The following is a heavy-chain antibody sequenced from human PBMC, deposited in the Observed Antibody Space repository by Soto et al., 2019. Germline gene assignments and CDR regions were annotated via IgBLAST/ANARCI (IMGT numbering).Heavy chain of an antibody. Sequence: QVQLQESGPGLVKPLETLSLTCTVPGGSITSYYWCWVRQPPGKGLEWIGYIYYNGNINYNPSLKGPLTISLDPAKNQLSLRLSSVTAADTAVYYCATGRVYFGSEYWGQGTLVTVSS. CDR3: ATGRVYFGSEY. CDR1: GGSITSYY. V-gene: IGHV4-59*01. CDR2: IYYNGNI. J-gene: IGHJ4*02. D-gene: IGHD3-3*01.